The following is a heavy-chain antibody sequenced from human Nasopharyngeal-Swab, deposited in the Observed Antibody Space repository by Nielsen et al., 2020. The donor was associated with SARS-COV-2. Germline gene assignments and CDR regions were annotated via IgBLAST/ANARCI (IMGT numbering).Heavy chain of an antibody. Sequence: WWREAPGQRLWWMGWINAGNGNTKYSQKFQGRVTITRDTSASTAYMELSSLRSEDTAVYYCASSTAAGTNYYYYYMDVWGKGTTVTVSS. D-gene: IGHD6-13*01. V-gene: IGHV1-3*01. CDR3: ASSTAAGTNYYYYYMDV. CDR2: INAGNGNT. J-gene: IGHJ6*03.